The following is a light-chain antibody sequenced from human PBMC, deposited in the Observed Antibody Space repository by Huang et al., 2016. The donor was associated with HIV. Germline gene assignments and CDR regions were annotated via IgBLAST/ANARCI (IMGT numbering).Light chain of an antibody. J-gene: IGKJ4*01. V-gene: IGKV1D-13*01. CDR2: DAS. Sequence: AIQLTQSPSSLSASVGDRVTITCRASQDISSALAWYQQKPGKAPKLLIYDASTLESGVPSRFSGSGSGTDVTLTISSLQPEDFATYYCQQFDNFLLTFGGGTKVEIE. CDR1: QDISSA. CDR3: QQFDNFLLT.